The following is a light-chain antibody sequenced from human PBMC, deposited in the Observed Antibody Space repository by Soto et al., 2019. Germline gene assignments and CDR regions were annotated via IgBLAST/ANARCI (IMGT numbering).Light chain of an antibody. V-gene: IGKV3-15*01. CDR1: QSISTD. CDR3: QQYNKWPWT. Sequence: EIVVTQSPGTLSLSPGERVTLSCRASQSISTDHLAWYQQKPGQAPRLLISGASTGATGVPATFSGSGSGTEFTLTINSLQSEDFAIYYCQQYNKWPWTFGQGTKVDIK. CDR2: GAS. J-gene: IGKJ1*01.